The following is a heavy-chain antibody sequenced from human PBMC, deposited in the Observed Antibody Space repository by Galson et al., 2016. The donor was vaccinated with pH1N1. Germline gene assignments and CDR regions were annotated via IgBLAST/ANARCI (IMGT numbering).Heavy chain of an antibody. CDR3: ARSPGYMETALDN. Sequence: SVKVSCKASGGTFSSFGISWVRQAPGQGLEWMGGIIGMFAKTNYAQKFQGRVTITADELTSTAYMDLSRQTSEDTAVYYCARSPGYMETALDNWGHGTLVTVSS. J-gene: IGHJ4*01. V-gene: IGHV1-69*13. D-gene: IGHD5-12*01. CDR1: GGTFSSFG. CDR2: IIGMFAKT.